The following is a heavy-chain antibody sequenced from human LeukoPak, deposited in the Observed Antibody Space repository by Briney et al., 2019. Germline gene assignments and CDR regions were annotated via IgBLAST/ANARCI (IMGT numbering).Heavy chain of an antibody. Sequence: GGSLRLSCAASGFTFSDYYMSWVRQAPGKGLEWVSYISNSSSYTNYADSVKGRFTIPRDNPKNSLYLQMTSLRAEDTVVYYCAIGDTYYYDRCGYGPFDYWGQGTLVTVSS. D-gene: IGHD3-22*01. V-gene: IGHV3-11*05. CDR1: GFTFSDYY. J-gene: IGHJ4*02. CDR3: AIGDTYYYDRCGYGPFDY. CDR2: ISNSSSYT.